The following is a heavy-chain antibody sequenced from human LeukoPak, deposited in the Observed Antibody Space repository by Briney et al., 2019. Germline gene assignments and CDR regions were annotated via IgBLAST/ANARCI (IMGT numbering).Heavy chain of an antibody. V-gene: IGHV4-61*02. CDR1: GGSISSGSYY. Sequence: PSQTLSLTCTVSGGSISSGSYYWSWIRQPAGKGLEWIGRIYTSGSTNYNPSLKSRVTISVDTYKNQFSLKLSSVTAADTAVYYCARLSHWFDPWGQGTLVTVSS. J-gene: IGHJ5*02. CDR2: IYTSGST. CDR3: ARLSHWFDP. D-gene: IGHD3-16*02.